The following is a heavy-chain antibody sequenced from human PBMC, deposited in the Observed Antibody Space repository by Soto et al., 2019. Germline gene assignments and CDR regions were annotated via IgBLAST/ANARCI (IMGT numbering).Heavy chain of an antibody. J-gene: IGHJ6*03. CDR1: GFTFSSYW. CDR3: ARGIAAAGTLQSHYYYYYMDV. Sequence: GGSLRLSCAASGFTFSSYWMSWVRQAPGKGLEWVANIKQDGSEKYYVDSVKGRFTISRDNAKNSLYLQMNSLRAEDTAVYYCARGIAAAGTLQSHYYYYYMDVWGKGTTVTVSS. CDR2: IKQDGSEK. D-gene: IGHD6-13*01. V-gene: IGHV3-7*01.